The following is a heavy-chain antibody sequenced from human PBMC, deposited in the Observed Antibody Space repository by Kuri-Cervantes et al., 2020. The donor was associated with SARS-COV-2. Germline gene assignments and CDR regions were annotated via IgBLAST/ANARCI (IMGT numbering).Heavy chain of an antibody. CDR2: IKSKTNGGTT. V-gene: IGHV3-15*01. Sequence: GESLKIPCAASGFTFSNAWMSWVRQAPGKGLEWVGRIKSKTNGGTTDYAAPVKGRFTISSDDSKNTLYLQMNSLKTEDTAVYYCTTVGCSGGSFYYYYYCMDVWGQGTTVTVSS. J-gene: IGHJ6*02. D-gene: IGHD2-15*01. CDR3: TTVGCSGGSFYYYYYCMDV. CDR1: GFTFSNAW.